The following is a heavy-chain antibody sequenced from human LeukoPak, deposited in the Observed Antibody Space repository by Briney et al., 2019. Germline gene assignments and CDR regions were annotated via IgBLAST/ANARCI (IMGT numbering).Heavy chain of an antibody. CDR3: ARAPGYYDSSGPFDP. CDR1: GFTFSSYG. Sequence: GRSLRLSCAASGFTFSSYGMHWVRQAPGKGLEWVAIISYDGSNKYYADSVKGQFTISRDNSKNTLYLHMNRLRAEDTAVYYCARAPGYYDSSGPFDPWGQGTLVTVSS. V-gene: IGHV3-30*03. J-gene: IGHJ5*02. D-gene: IGHD3-22*01. CDR2: ISYDGSNK.